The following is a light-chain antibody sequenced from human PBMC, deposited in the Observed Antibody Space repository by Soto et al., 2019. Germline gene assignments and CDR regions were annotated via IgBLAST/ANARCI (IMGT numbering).Light chain of an antibody. CDR3: GTWDSSLNAVV. Sequence: QSVLTQPPSVSTAPGQKVTISCSGTDSNIGKNYVSWYQQFPGTVPKVLIYDNNNRPSGIPDRFSGSKSGTSATLGITGLQTGDEADYYCGTWDSSLNAVVFGAGTKVTVL. CDR1: DSNIGKNY. V-gene: IGLV1-51*01. CDR2: DNN. J-gene: IGLJ1*01.